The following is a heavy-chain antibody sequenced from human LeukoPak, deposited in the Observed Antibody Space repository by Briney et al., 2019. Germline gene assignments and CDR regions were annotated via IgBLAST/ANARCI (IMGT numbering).Heavy chain of an antibody. CDR1: GGSISSSSYY. D-gene: IGHD3-10*01. CDR2: IYYSGST. J-gene: IGHJ4*02. CDR3: ARNHYYGSGRLPPYFDY. V-gene: IGHV4-39*01. Sequence: PSETLSLTCTVSGGSISSSSYYWGWIRQPPGKGLEWIGSIYYSGSTYYNPSLNSRVTISVDTSKNQFSLKLSSVTAADTAVYYCARNHYYGSGRLPPYFDYWGQGTLVTVSS.